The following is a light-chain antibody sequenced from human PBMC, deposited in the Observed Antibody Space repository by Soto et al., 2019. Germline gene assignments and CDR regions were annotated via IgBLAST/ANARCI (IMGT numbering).Light chain of an antibody. J-gene: IGKJ1*01. CDR3: QQYVTAPRT. V-gene: IGKV3-20*01. CDR1: QGLTSNF. CDR2: GAS. Sequence: EIVLTQSPGTLSLSPGERATLSCRASQGLTSNFLAWYQQKPGQAPSLLIYGASNRATGVPDRFSGGGSGPDFTLTISRLEPEDFAVYFCQQYVTAPRTFGQGTKVEIK.